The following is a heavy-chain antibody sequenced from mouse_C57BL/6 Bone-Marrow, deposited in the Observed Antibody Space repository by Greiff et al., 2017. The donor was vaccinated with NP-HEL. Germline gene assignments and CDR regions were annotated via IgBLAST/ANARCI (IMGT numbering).Heavy chain of an antibody. CDR2: IYPRDGST. J-gene: IGHJ4*01. V-gene: IGHV1-85*01. CDR3: ARMSNYYAMDY. CDR1: GYTFTSYD. Sequence: VQLQQSGPELVKPGASVKLSCKASGYTFTSYDINWVKQRPGQGLEWIGWIYPRDGSTKYKEKFKGKATLTVDTSSSTAYMELHSLTSEDSAVYFCARMSNYYAMDYWGQGTSVTVSS. D-gene: IGHD2-5*01.